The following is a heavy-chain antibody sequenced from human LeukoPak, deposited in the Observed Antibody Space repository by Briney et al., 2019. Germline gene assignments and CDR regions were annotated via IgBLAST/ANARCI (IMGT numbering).Heavy chain of an antibody. CDR1: GGSISSGGYS. CDR2: IYHSGST. CDR3: ARGPSIYHGSYPLWYFDY. D-gene: IGHD1-26*01. J-gene: IGHJ4*02. Sequence: SQTLSLTCAVSGGSISSGGYSWSWIRQPPGKGLEWIGYIYHSGSTYYNPFLKSRVTISVDRSMNQFSLKLSSVTAADTAVYYCARGPSIYHGSYPLWYFDYWGQGTLVTVSS. V-gene: IGHV4-30-2*01.